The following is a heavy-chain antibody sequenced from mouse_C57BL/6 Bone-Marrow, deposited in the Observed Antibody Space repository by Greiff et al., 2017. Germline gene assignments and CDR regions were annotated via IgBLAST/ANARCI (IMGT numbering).Heavy chain of an antibody. D-gene: IGHD1-1*01. CDR1: GYTFTDYY. V-gene: IGHV1-26*01. CDR2: INPNNGGT. Sequence: EVQLQQSGPELVKPGASVKISCKASGYTFTDYYMNWVKQSHGKSLEWIGDINPNNGGTSYNQKFKGKATLTVDKSSSTAYMELRSLTSEDSAVYYCARVTTVGFDVWGTGTTVTVSS. CDR3: ARVTTVGFDV. J-gene: IGHJ1*03.